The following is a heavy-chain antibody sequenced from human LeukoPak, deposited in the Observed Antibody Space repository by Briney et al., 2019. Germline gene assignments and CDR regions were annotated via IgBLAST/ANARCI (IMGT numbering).Heavy chain of an antibody. CDR2: ISASGDSA. V-gene: IGHV3-23*01. Sequence: GGSLRLSCAASGFTFSSYAMSWVRQAPGKGLEWVSAISASGDSAYYADSVKGRLTISRDNSKNTLFLQLNSLRAEDTAVYYCAKRGAGYYFDYWGQGTLVTVSS. J-gene: IGHJ4*02. CDR3: AKRGAGYYFDY. CDR1: GFTFSSYA. D-gene: IGHD3-10*01.